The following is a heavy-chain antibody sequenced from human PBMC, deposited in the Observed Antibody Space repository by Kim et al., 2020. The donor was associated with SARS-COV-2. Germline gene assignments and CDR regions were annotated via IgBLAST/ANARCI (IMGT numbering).Heavy chain of an antibody. J-gene: IGHJ5*02. Sequence: GGSLRLSCLASGFTISSDFISWVRQAPGQGLEWVSSVYRGGATYYADSVKGRFSVSRHDSENTLYLQMDSLTFEDTAVYYCARGGPFDLWGQGTLVAVSS. CDR1: GFTISSDF. V-gene: IGHV3-53*04. CDR2: VYRGGAT. CDR3: ARGGPFDL.